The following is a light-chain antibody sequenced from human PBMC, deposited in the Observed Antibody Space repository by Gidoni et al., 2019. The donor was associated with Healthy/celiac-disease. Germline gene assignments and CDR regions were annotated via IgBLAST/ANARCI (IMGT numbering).Light chain of an antibody. CDR1: QSISSY. V-gene: IGKV1-39*01. CDR3: QQSYITQWT. Sequence: DIQMTPSPSSLSASVGDRVTITCRASQSISSYLNWYQQKPGKATKLLIYAASSLQSGVPSRFSGSGSGTDFTLTISSLQPEDFATYYCQQSYITQWTFGQGTKVEIK. J-gene: IGKJ1*01. CDR2: AAS.